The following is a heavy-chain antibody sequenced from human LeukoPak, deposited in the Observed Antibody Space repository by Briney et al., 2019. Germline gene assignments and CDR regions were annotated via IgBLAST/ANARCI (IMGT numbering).Heavy chain of an antibody. CDR1: GYTFTGYY. CDR3: ASRLDCSSTSCPLGFDY. V-gene: IGHV1-2*02. CDR2: INPNSGGT. D-gene: IGHD2-2*01. Sequence: GASVTVSCKASGYTFTGYYMHWVRQAPGQGLEWMGWINPNSGGTNYAQKFQGRVTMTRDTSISTAYMELSRLRSDDTAVYYCASRLDCSSTSCPLGFDYWGQGTLVTVSS. J-gene: IGHJ4*02.